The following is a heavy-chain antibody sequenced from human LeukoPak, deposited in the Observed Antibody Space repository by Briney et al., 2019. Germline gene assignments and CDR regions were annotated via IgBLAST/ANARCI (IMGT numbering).Heavy chain of an antibody. Sequence: PSETLSLTCAVYGGSFSGYYWSWIRQPPGKGLEWIGEINHSGSTNYNPSLKSRVTISVDTSKNQFSLKLSSVTAADTTVYYCARRAVSSGWPFDSWGQGTPVTVSS. J-gene: IGHJ4*02. CDR2: INHSGST. CDR1: GGSFSGYY. D-gene: IGHD6-19*01. V-gene: IGHV4-34*01. CDR3: ARRAVSSGWPFDS.